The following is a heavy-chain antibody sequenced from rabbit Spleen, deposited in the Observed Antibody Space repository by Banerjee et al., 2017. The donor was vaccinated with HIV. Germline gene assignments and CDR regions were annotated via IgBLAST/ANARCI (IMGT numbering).Heavy chain of an antibody. D-gene: IGHD7-1*01. CDR2: INIATGKS. Sequence: QEQLVESGGGLVQPEGSLTLTCTASGFSFSNNYWICWVRQAPGKGLEWITCINIATGKSVYASWVSGRFIMSRTSSTTVTLQMTSLTAADTATYFCARDLVTAIGWNFALWGPGTLVTVS. CDR3: ARDLVTAIGWNFAL. CDR1: GFSFSNNYW. V-gene: IGHV1S45*01. J-gene: IGHJ6*01.